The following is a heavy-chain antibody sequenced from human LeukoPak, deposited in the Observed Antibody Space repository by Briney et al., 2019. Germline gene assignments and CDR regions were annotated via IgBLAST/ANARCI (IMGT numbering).Heavy chain of an antibody. CDR3: AKPHYYGSGSYSYYYGMDV. V-gene: IGHV3-23*01. CDR2: ISGSGGST. J-gene: IGHJ6*04. D-gene: IGHD3-10*01. Sequence: GGSLRLSCAASGFTFGSYAMSWVRQAPGKGLEWVSAISGSGGSTYYADSVKGRFTISRDNSKNTLYLQMNSLRAEDTAVYYCAKPHYYGSGSYSYYYGMDVWGKGTTVTVSS. CDR1: GFTFGSYA.